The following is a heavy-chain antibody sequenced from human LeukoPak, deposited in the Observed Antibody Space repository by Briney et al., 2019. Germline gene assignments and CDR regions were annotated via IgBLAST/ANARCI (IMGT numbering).Heavy chain of an antibody. Sequence: ASVKVSCKASGYTFTGYYMHWVRQAPGQGLEWMGWINPNSGGTNYAQKFQGRVTMTRDTSISTAYMELSRLRSDDTAVYYCARGKVGYGDLPHFDYWGQGTLVTASS. J-gene: IGHJ4*02. CDR1: GYTFTGYY. CDR3: ARGKVGYGDLPHFDY. D-gene: IGHD4-17*01. V-gene: IGHV1-2*02. CDR2: INPNSGGT.